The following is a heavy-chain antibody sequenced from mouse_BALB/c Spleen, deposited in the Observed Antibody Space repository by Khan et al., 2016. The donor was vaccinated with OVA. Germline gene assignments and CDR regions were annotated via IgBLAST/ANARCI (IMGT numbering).Heavy chain of an antibody. Sequence: VKLQESGAELAKPGASVKMSCKASGYTFTSYWMHWIKQRPGQGLEWIGYINPTSGYTDYNQKFRDKATLNADKSSSTAYMQLSSLTSDDSAVYYCARDRIDYWCQGTALTVSS. CDR2: INPTSGYT. V-gene: IGHV1-7*01. CDR1: GYTFTSYW. CDR3: ARDRIDY. J-gene: IGHJ2*01.